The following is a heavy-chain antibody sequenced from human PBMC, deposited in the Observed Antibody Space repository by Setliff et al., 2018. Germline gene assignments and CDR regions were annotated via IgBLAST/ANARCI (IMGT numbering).Heavy chain of an antibody. Sequence: PGGSLRLSCVASGFTFDNYWMGWVRQPPGKGLEWVAVIWYDGTNKFYADSVKGRFTISRDNSRNTLYLQMKSLRAEDTAIYYCATSTITTYYFDYWGHGTLVTVSS. CDR1: GFTFDNYW. J-gene: IGHJ4*01. V-gene: IGHV3-33*08. CDR2: IWYDGTNK. CDR3: ATSTITTYYFDY. D-gene: IGHD4-4*01.